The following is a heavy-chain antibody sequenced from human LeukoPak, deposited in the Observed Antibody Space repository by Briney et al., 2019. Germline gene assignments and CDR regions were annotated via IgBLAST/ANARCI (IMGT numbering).Heavy chain of an antibody. J-gene: IGHJ4*02. V-gene: IGHV1-46*01. CDR3: ARAERWLQNDY. CDR1: GFTFTSYY. Sequence: GASVKVSCKASGFTFTSYYMHWVRQAPGQGLEWMGIINPSGSYTSYAQKFQGRVTMTRDTSTSTVYMELSSLRSEDTAVYYCARAERWLQNDYWGQGTLVTVSS. D-gene: IGHD5-24*01. CDR2: INPSGSYT.